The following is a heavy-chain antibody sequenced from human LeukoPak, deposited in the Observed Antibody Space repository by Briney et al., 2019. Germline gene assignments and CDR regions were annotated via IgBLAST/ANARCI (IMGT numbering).Heavy chain of an antibody. V-gene: IGHV3-23*01. Sequence: QTGGSLTLSCAASGFTFSSYAMSWVRQAAGKGLEWVSAISGSGGSTYYADSVKGRFTISRDNSKITLYLQMTSLRAEDTAVYYCAKDMGMYYDILTGFFPLNYWGQGTLVTVSS. D-gene: IGHD3-9*01. CDR3: AKDMGMYYDILTGFFPLNY. CDR2: ISGSGGST. CDR1: GFTFSSYA. J-gene: IGHJ4*02.